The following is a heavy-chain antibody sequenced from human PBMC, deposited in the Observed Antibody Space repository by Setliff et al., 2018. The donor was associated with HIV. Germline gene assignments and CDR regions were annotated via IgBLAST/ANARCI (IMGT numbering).Heavy chain of an antibody. J-gene: IGHJ3*02. D-gene: IGHD5-12*01. CDR3: ATSSGYSTTWGAFDI. V-gene: IGHV1-2*02. Sequence: ASVKVSCKASGYTFTAYYMHWVRQAPGQGPEWMGGMHPKSGGTNYEQKFRGRVSMTRDTSISTAYMELTRLTSDDTAVYYCATSSGYSTTWGAFDIWGQGTMVTVSS. CDR1: GYTFTAYY. CDR2: MHPKSGGT.